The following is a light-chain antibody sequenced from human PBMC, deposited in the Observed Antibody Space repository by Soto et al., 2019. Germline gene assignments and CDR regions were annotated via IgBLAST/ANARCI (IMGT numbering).Light chain of an antibody. V-gene: IGLV2-14*03. Sequence: QSVLTQPASVSGSPGQSITISCTGTSSDIGAYNYVSWYQQLPGKAPKVMIYDVSNRPSGVSDRFSGSKSGNTASLTISGLQAEDEADYYYNSYTRSSAYVFVTGTNVTVL. J-gene: IGLJ1*01. CDR1: SSDIGAYNY. CDR3: NSYTRSSAYV. CDR2: DVS.